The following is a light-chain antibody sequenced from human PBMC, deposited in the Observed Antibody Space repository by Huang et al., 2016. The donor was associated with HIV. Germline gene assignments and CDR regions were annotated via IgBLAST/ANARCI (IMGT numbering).Light chain of an antibody. Sequence: DIVMTQSPLSLHVTPGEPASISCRSSQSLLHSNAYNYLDWYLQKPGQSPQLMIYLSSNRALGVPDRFSGSGSVTYFTLKISRVEAEDVGIYYCMQALQTPRTFGQGTRLEIK. CDR1: QSLLHSNAYNY. CDR2: LSS. CDR3: MQALQTPRT. J-gene: IGKJ5*01. V-gene: IGKV2-28*01.